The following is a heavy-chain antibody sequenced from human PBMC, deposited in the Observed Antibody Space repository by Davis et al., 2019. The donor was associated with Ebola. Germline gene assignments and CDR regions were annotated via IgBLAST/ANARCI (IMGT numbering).Heavy chain of an antibody. CDR3: ATDVVAAQPGDY. CDR2: ISAYNGNT. V-gene: IGHV1-18*04. CDR1: GYTFTSYG. Sequence: ASVKVSCKASGYTFTSYGISWVRQAPGQGLEWMGWISAYNGNTNYAQKLQGRVTMTEDTSTDPAYMALSSLRSEDTAVYYCATDVVAAQPGDYWGQGTLVTVSS. D-gene: IGHD6-13*01. J-gene: IGHJ4*02.